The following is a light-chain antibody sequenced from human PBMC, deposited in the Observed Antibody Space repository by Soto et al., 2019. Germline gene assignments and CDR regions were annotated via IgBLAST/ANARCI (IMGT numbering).Light chain of an antibody. Sequence: EIVLTQSPATLSLSPGERATLSCCASQSVSSYLAWYQQKPGQAPRPLTYDASTRATGIPARFSGSGSGTDFTLTIRSLKHEDFAVYYCQQRSNWTRTFGQGTKVDI. V-gene: IGKV3-11*01. CDR1: QSVSSY. J-gene: IGKJ1*01. CDR3: QQRSNWTRT. CDR2: DAS.